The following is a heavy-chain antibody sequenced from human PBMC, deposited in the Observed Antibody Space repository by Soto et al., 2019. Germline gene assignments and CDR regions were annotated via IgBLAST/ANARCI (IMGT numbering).Heavy chain of an antibody. Sequence: ASVKVSCKASGNTFTSYAMHWVRQAPGQRLEWMGWINAGNGNTKYSQKFQGRVTITRDTSASTAYMELSSLRSEDTAVYYCARDRERGYCSSTSCYGGPSYYYYMDVWGKGTSVTVSS. CDR1: GNTFTSYA. J-gene: IGHJ6*03. CDR3: ARDRERGYCSSTSCYGGPSYYYYMDV. V-gene: IGHV1-3*01. D-gene: IGHD2-2*01. CDR2: INAGNGNT.